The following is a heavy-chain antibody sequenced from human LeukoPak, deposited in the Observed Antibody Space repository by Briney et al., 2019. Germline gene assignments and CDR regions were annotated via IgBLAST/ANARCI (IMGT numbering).Heavy chain of an antibody. CDR1: GYTFTSYY. J-gene: IGHJ5*02. Sequence: GASVKVSCKASGYTFTSYYMHWVRQAPGQGFEWMGIINPSGGSTSYAQKFQGRVTMTRDMSTSTVYMELSSLRSEDTAVYYCARDGIAAQNWFDPWGQGTLVTVSS. CDR2: INPSGGST. D-gene: IGHD6-6*01. V-gene: IGHV1-46*01. CDR3: ARDGIAAQNWFDP.